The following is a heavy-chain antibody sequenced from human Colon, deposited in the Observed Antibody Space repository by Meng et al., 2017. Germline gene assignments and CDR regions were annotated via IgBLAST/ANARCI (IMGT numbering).Heavy chain of an antibody. CDR1: GFSVKSGIYY. CDR2: IYSSGST. J-gene: IGHJ4*02. V-gene: IGHV4-61*01. Sequence: VQLQESGHGLVRPSETLSLTCNVSGFSVKSGIYYWNWIRQPPGKTLEWIGYIYSSGSTTYNPSLKSRVTISLDTPKNQFSLKLTSVTAADTAVYYCAREGPIAVAGYDYWGQGTLVTVSS. D-gene: IGHD6-19*01. CDR3: AREGPIAVAGYDY.